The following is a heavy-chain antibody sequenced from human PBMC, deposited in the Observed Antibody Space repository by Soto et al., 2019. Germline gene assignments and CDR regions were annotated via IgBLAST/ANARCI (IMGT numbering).Heavy chain of an antibody. V-gene: IGHV1-46*01. J-gene: IGHJ5*02. D-gene: IGHD3-10*01. CDR3: ARGQLLWFGELFRPNYNWFDP. CDR1: GYTFTSYY. CDR2: INPSGGST. Sequence: ASVKVSCKASGYTFTSYYMHWVRQAPGQGLEWMGIINPSGGSTSYAQKFQGRVTMTRDTSTSTVYMELSSLRSEDTAVYYCARGQLLWFGELFRPNYNWFDPWGQGTLVTVSS.